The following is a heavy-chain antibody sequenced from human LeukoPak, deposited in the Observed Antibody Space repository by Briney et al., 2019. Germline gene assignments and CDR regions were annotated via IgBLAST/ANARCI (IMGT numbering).Heavy chain of an antibody. CDR2: IYYNGNT. J-gene: IGHJ4*02. Sequence: SETLSLTRSVSGGFIRSSNSFCGWVRQPPGERLEWVATIYYNGNTYYNPSLQSRVTISVDTSTNQFSLKLNSAIAADTAVYYCARATAAPSSCFFDHWGQGTLVTVSS. D-gene: IGHD6-25*01. CDR1: GGFIRSSNSF. V-gene: IGHV4-39*07. CDR3: ARATAAPSSCFFDH.